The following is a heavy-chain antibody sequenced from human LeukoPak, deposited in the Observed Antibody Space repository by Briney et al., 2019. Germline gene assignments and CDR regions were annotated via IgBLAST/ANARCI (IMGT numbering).Heavy chain of an antibody. CDR3: ARDRAGVAWLSAFDI. CDR1: GYTFTSYA. D-gene: IGHD3-10*01. J-gene: IGHJ3*02. V-gene: IGHV1-3*01. CDR2: INAGNGNT. Sequence: ASVKVSCKASGYTFTSYAMHWVRQAPGQRLEWMGWINAGNGNTKYSQEFQGRVTITRDTSASTAYMELSSLRSEDTAVYYCARDRAGVAWLSAFDIWGQGTMVTVSS.